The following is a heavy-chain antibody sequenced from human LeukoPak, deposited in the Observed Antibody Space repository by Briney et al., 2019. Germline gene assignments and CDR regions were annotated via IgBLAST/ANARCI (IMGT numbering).Heavy chain of an antibody. CDR2: IYHSGGA. V-gene: IGHV4-4*02. D-gene: IGHD1-14*01. CDR1: GASIDSHSW. CDR3: AYNRNFALDN. Sequence: SGTLSLTCAVSGASIDSHSWWGWVRQPPGKGLEWIGEIYHSGGANYKPSLKSRVTMSVDTSKNHFSLKLTSVTAADTAVYYCAYNRNFALDNWGQGTLVTVSS. J-gene: IGHJ4*02.